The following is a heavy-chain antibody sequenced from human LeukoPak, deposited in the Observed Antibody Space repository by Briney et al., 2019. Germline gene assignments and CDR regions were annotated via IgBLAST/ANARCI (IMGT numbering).Heavy chain of an antibody. Sequence: SETLSLTCSVSGGSISSYYWSWIRQPPGKGLEWIGYIYYSGNTNYNPSLKSRVTISVDTSKNQFSLKLSSVTAADTAVYYCATDNSYGSGSYYTWGQGTLVTVSS. D-gene: IGHD3-10*01. CDR3: ATDNSYGSGSYYT. CDR2: IYYSGNT. J-gene: IGHJ4*02. CDR1: GGSISSYY. V-gene: IGHV4-59*01.